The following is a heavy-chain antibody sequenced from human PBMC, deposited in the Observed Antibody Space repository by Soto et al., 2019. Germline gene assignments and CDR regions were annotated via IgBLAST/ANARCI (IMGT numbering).Heavy chain of an antibody. Sequence: PGESLKISCKGSGYSFTSYWISWVRQMPGKGLEWMGRIDPSDSYTNYSPSFQGHVTISADKSISTAYLQWSSLKASDTAMYYCARPLGGTGTTGYYGMDVWGQGTTVTVSS. CDR2: IDPSDSYT. CDR3: ARPLGGTGTTGYYGMDV. V-gene: IGHV5-10-1*01. CDR1: GYSFTSYW. J-gene: IGHJ6*02. D-gene: IGHD1-7*01.